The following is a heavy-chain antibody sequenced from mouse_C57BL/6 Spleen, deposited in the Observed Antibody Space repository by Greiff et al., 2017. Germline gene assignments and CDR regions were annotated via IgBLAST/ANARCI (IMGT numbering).Heavy chain of an antibody. CDR3: AKKSDSNYVGDAMDY. CDR1: GFSLTSYS. D-gene: IGHD2-5*01. Sequence: QVQLQQSGPGLVQPSQSLSITCTVSGFSLTSYSVHWVRQSPGKGLEWLGVIWRGGSTDYDAAFMSRLSITKDNSKSQVFFKMNSLQADDTAIYYCAKKSDSNYVGDAMDYWGQGTSVTVSS. J-gene: IGHJ4*01. CDR2: IWRGGST. V-gene: IGHV2-5*01.